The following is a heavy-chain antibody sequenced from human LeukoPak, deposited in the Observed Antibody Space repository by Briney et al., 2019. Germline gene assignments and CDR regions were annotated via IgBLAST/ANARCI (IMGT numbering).Heavy chain of an antibody. CDR1: GFTFSSYG. V-gene: IGHV3-49*04. CDR3: TRDRGSSTLGDY. J-gene: IGHJ4*02. D-gene: IGHD7-27*01. Sequence: GGSLRLSCAASGFTFSSYGMHWVRQAPGKGLEWVGFIRSKAFGETAEYAASVKGRFTISRDDSKSIAYLQMNSLKTEDTAVYYCTRDRGSSTLGDYWGQGTLVTVSS. CDR2: IRSKAFGETA.